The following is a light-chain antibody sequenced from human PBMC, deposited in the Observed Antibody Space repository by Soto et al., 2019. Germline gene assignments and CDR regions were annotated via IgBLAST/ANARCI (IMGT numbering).Light chain of an antibody. Sequence: QSVLTQPASVSASPGQSIAISCTGTDSDIGCYDHVSWYQQHPGKAPKLLIYDVTNRPSGVSSRFSGSKAGRTASLTISGLQTEDEADYYCSSHTSSTALVFGTGTKLTVL. CDR3: SSHTSSTALV. J-gene: IGLJ1*01. V-gene: IGLV2-14*03. CDR1: DSDIGCYDH. CDR2: DVT.